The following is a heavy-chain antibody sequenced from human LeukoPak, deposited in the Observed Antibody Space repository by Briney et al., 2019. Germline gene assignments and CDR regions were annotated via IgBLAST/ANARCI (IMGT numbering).Heavy chain of an antibody. D-gene: IGHD1-14*01. J-gene: IGHJ2*01. CDR2: IKSKTDGGTT. Sequence: PGGSLRLSCAASGFTFSNAWMSWVRQAPGKGLEWVGRIKSKTDGGTTDYAAPVKGRFTISRDDSKNTLYLQMNSLKTEDTAVYYCAQLLDDNPIRWYFALWGRGTLVTVSS. V-gene: IGHV3-15*01. CDR1: GFTFSNAW. CDR3: AQLLDDNPIRWYFAL.